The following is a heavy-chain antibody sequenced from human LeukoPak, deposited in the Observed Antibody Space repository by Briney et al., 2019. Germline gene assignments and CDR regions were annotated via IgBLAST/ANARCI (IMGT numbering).Heavy chain of an antibody. CDR2: IKQDGSEE. J-gene: IGHJ4*02. V-gene: IGHV3-7*04. CDR3: ARDRASGYSGSGDY. Sequence: TGGSLRLSCVASGFTFSNYWMSWVRQAPGKGLEWVANIKQDGSEEYYVDSVKGRFTISRDNAKNSLYLQMNSLRVEDTAVYYCARDRASGYSGSGDYWGQGTLVTVSS. CDR1: GFTFSNYW. D-gene: IGHD1-26*01.